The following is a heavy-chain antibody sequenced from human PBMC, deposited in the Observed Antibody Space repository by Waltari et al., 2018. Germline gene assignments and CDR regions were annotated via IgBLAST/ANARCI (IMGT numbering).Heavy chain of an antibody. CDR3: AREMVQGANYYYYGMDV. V-gene: IGHV1-69*05. D-gene: IGHD3-10*01. CDR2: IIPIFGTA. Sequence: QVQLVQAGAEVKKPGSSVKVSCKASGGTFSSYAISRGRQAPGQGLEWMGGIIPIFGTANYAQKFQGRVTITTDESTSTAYMELSSLRSEDTAVYYCAREMVQGANYYYYGMDVWGQGTTVTVSS. CDR1: GGTFSSYA. J-gene: IGHJ6*02.